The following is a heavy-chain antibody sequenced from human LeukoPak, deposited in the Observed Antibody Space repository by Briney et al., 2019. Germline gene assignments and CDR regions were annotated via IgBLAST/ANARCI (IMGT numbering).Heavy chain of an antibody. Sequence: ASVKVSCKASGYTFTGYYIHWVRQAPGQGLEWMGWINPNSGGTNYAQKFQGRVTMTRDTSISTAYMELSRLRSDDTAVYYCARDPGPAAAGTFDYYRNWYFDLWGRGTLVTVSS. D-gene: IGHD6-13*01. J-gene: IGHJ2*01. CDR1: GYTFTGYY. V-gene: IGHV1-2*02. CDR3: ARDPGPAAAGTFDYYRNWYFDL. CDR2: INPNSGGT.